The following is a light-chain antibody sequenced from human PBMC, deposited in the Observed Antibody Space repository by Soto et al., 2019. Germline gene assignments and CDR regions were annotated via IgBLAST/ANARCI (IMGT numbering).Light chain of an antibody. CDR3: QQYNNWPRT. Sequence: EIEMTQSPANLSVSPGDRVTLSCRASQRFSSRLAWYHQKPGQSPRLLIYGASTRATDIPARFSGSGSGTDGTLTISSLQSEDVAVYYCQQYNNWPRTFGQGTKVDIK. J-gene: IGKJ1*01. CDR1: QRFSSR. V-gene: IGKV3-15*01. CDR2: GAS.